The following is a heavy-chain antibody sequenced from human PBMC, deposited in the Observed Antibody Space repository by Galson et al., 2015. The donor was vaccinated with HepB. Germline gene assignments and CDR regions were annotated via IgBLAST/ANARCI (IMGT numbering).Heavy chain of an antibody. Sequence: SLRLSCAASGFTFSSYAVSWVRQAPGKGLEWVSAISGSGYSKYYADSVKGRFTISRDNSKNALYLQKNSLSAEDTAVYYCAKDRGAIVGAMGFHYWGQGTLVTVSS. CDR1: GFTFSSYA. D-gene: IGHD1-26*01. CDR3: AKDRGAIVGAMGFHY. V-gene: IGHV3-23*01. CDR2: ISGSGYSK. J-gene: IGHJ4*02.